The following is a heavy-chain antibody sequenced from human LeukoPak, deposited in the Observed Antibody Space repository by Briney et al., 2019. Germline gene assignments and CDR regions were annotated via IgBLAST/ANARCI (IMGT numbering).Heavy chain of an antibody. CDR1: GFTVSSNY. CDR3: AARKVRGVWFYLDY. Sequence: GGSLRLSCAASGFTVSSNYMSWVRQAPGKGLEWVSVIYSGGSTYYADSVKGRFAISTDNSKNTLYLQMNSLRVEDTAVYFCAARKVRGVWFYLDYWGQGTLVTVSS. D-gene: IGHD3-10*01. V-gene: IGHV3-53*01. CDR2: IYSGGST. J-gene: IGHJ4*02.